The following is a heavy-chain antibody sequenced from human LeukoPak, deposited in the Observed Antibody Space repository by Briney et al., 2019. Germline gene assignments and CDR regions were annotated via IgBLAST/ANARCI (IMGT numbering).Heavy chain of an antibody. Sequence: SETLSLTCDVYGASFTGYYWSWIRQSPGKGLEWIGEMNQRGSMNYNPSLKSRVTISVDRSKNQFSLKLSSVTAADTAVYYCARDGYSGNDGLWGQGSLVTVSS. V-gene: IGHV4-34*01. D-gene: IGHD5-12*01. CDR2: MNQRGSM. CDR1: GASFTGYY. J-gene: IGHJ4*02. CDR3: ARDGYSGNDGL.